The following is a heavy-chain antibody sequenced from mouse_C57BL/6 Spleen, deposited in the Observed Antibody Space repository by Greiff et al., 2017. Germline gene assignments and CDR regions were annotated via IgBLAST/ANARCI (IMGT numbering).Heavy chain of an antibody. CDR1: GYPFTGYF. Sequence: EVQLQQPGPELVKPGDSVKISCKASGYPFTGYFMNWVMQSHGKSLEWIGRLNPYNGDTFYNQKFKGKATLTVDKSSSTAHMELRSLTSEDSAVYYCAREYGNSLVDYWGQGTTLTVSS. CDR2: LNPYNGDT. V-gene: IGHV1-20*01. J-gene: IGHJ2*01. CDR3: AREYGNSLVDY. D-gene: IGHD2-10*02.